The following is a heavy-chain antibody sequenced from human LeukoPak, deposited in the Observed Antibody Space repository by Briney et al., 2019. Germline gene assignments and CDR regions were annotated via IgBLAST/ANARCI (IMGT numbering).Heavy chain of an antibody. CDR3: ARTHYYDSSGYRKKDYFFDY. CDR1: GYTFTGYY. V-gene: IGHV1-2*02. J-gene: IGHJ4*02. Sequence: ASVKVSCKASGYTFTGYYMHWVRQAPGQGLEWMGWINPNSGGTNYAQKFQGRVTMTRDTSISTAYMELSRLRSDDTAVYYCARTHYYDSSGYRKKDYFFDYWGQGILVTVSS. D-gene: IGHD3-22*01. CDR2: INPNSGGT.